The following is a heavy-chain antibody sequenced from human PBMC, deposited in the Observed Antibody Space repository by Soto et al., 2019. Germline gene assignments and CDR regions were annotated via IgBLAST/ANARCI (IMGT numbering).Heavy chain of an antibody. CDR2: FYYSGST. D-gene: IGHD5-18*01. Sequence: SETLSLTCTVSGGSISSGPYPWGWIRQPPGKGLEWIGTFYYSGSTYYNPSLESRVTISVDTSKNQFSLKVSSVTAADTAVYYCARGRGYSYGLDPWGQGTLVTVSS. J-gene: IGHJ5*02. CDR3: ARGRGYSYGLDP. V-gene: IGHV4-39*01. CDR1: GGSISSGPYP.